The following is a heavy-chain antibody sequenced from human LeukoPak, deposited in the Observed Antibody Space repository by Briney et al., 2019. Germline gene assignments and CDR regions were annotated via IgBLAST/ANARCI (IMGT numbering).Heavy chain of an antibody. CDR3: ARGPSYYYDSSGYYFDY. CDR2: ISAYNGNT. CDR1: GYTFTSYG. J-gene: IGHJ4*02. Sequence: GASVKVSCKASGYTFTSYGISWVRQAPGQGLEWMGWISAYNGNTNYAQKLQCRVTLTTDTSTSTAYMELRSLRSDDTAVYYCARGPSYYYDSSGYYFDYWGQGTLVTVSS. V-gene: IGHV1-18*01. D-gene: IGHD3-22*01.